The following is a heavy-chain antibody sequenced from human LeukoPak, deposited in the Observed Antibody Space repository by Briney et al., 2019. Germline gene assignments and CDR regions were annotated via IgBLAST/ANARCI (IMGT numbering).Heavy chain of an antibody. Sequence: AGGSLRLSCAASGFTFSSYWMSWVRQAPGKGLEWVANIKQDGSEKYYVDSVKGRFTISRDNAKNSLYLQMNSLRAEDTAVYYCARLRSYPLLYFDYWGQGTLVTVSS. J-gene: IGHJ4*02. CDR3: ARLRSYPLLYFDY. CDR2: IKQDGSEK. D-gene: IGHD1-26*01. CDR1: GFTFSSYW. V-gene: IGHV3-7*01.